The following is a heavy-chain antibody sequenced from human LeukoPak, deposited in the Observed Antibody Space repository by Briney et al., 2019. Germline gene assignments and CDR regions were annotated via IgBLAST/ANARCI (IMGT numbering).Heavy chain of an antibody. CDR2: IYYSGST. CDR1: GGSISSYY. Sequence: SETLSLTCTVSGGSISSYYWSWIRQPPGKGLEWNGYIYYSGSTNYNPSLKSRVTISVDTSKNQFSLKLSSVTAADTAVYYCARDSGYYGSGSYDDDYFDYWGQGTLVTVSS. D-gene: IGHD3-10*01. J-gene: IGHJ4*02. V-gene: IGHV4-59*01. CDR3: ARDSGYYGSGSYDDDYFDY.